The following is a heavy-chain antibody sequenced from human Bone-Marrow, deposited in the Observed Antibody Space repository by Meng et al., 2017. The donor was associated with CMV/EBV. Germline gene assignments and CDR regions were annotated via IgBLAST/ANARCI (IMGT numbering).Heavy chain of an antibody. D-gene: IGHD2-15*01. CDR2: IYYSGST. V-gene: IGHV4-39*07. CDR3: ARGSGEFGYYYYYCMDV. J-gene: IGHJ6*02. CDR1: GGSISSSSYY. Sequence: GSLRLSCTVAGGSISSSSYYWGWLRQPPGKGLEWIGSIYYSGSTYYNPSLKSRVTISVDTPKNQFSLKLSSVTAADTAVYYCARGSGEFGYYYYYCMDVWGQGTTVTVSS.